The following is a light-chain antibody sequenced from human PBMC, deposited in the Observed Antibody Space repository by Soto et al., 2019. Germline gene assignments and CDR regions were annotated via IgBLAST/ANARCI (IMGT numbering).Light chain of an antibody. J-gene: IGKJ5*01. CDR2: DAS. CDR3: QQSETYPLT. V-gene: IGKV1-5*01. Sequence: IQMTQSPSSLSASVGDRVTITCRASQTISTWLAWYQHKPGKAPNLLIYDASTLMSGVPSRFSGSGSGTEFTLTISSLQPGDFATYYCQQSETYPLTFGQGTRLEIK. CDR1: QTISTW.